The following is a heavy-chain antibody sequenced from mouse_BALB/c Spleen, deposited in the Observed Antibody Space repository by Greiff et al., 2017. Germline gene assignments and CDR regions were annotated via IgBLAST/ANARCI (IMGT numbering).Heavy chain of an antibody. CDR1: GFTFTDYY. Sequence: EVKLMESGGGLVQPGGSLRLSCATSGFTFTDYYMSWVRQPPGKALEWLGFIRNKANGYTTEYSAAVKGRFTISRDNSQSILYLQMNTLRAEDSATYYCSRDCSSTGTDAMDYWGQGTSVTVSS. CDR3: SRDCSSTGTDAMDY. D-gene: IGHD4-1*01. V-gene: IGHV7-3*02. CDR2: IRNKANGYTT. J-gene: IGHJ4*01.